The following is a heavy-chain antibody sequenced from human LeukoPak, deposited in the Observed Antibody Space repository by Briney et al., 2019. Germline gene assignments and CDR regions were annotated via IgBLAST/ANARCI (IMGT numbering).Heavy chain of an antibody. D-gene: IGHD3-22*01. Sequence: ASVKVSCKASGYTFTGYYMHWVRQAPGQGLEWMGRINPNSGGTNYAQKFQGRVTMTRDTSISTAYMELSRLRSDDTAVYSCAEGDGEYYYDSSGFPGFDYWGQGTLVTVSS. V-gene: IGHV1-2*06. CDR2: INPNSGGT. J-gene: IGHJ4*02. CDR1: GYTFTGYY. CDR3: AEGDGEYYYDSSGFPGFDY.